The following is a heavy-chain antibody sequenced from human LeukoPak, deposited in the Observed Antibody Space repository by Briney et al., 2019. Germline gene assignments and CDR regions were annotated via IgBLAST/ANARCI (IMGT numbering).Heavy chain of an antibody. Sequence: SETLSLTCTVSSYSISSGYYWGWIRQPPGKGLEWIGSIYHSGSTYYNPSLKSRVTISVDTSKNQFSLKLSSVTAADTAVYYCARDRGPSSSWSFLWFDPWGQGTLVTVSS. CDR1: SYSISSGYY. J-gene: IGHJ5*02. CDR2: IYHSGST. CDR3: ARDRGPSSSWSFLWFDP. V-gene: IGHV4-38-2*02. D-gene: IGHD6-13*01.